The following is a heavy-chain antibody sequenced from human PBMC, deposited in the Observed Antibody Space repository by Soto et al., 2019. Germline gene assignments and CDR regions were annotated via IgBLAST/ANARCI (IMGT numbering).Heavy chain of an antibody. CDR2: ISSSSSYI. J-gene: IGHJ6*02. V-gene: IGHV3-21*01. CDR1: GFTFSSYS. D-gene: IGHD2-2*01. Sequence: PGGSLRLSCAASGFTFSSYSMNWVRQAPGKGLEWVSSISSSSSYIYYADSVKGRFTISRDNAKNSLYLQMNSLRAEDTAAYYCARDRRIVVPAAMDYYYYGMDVWGQGTTVTVSS. CDR3: ARDRRIVVPAAMDYYYYGMDV.